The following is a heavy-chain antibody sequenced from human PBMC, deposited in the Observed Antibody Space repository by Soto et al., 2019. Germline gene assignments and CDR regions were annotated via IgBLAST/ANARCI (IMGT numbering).Heavy chain of an antibody. J-gene: IGHJ6*02. V-gene: IGHV6-1*01. Sequence: SQTLSLTCAISGDSVSSNSAAWNWIRQSPSRGLEWLGRTYYRSKWYNDYAVSVKSRITINPDTSKNQFSLQLNSVTPEDTAVYYCAKDKNPFAAPYFYGMDVWGQGTTVTVSS. CDR2: TYYRSKWYN. CDR3: AKDKNPFAAPYFYGMDV. CDR1: GDSVSSNSAA. D-gene: IGHD2-15*01.